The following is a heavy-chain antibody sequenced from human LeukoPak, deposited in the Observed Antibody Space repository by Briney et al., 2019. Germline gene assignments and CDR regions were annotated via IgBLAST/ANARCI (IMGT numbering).Heavy chain of an antibody. CDR3: ARVEPTASNDY. Sequence: GGSLRLSCAASGFDLSTYEMNWVRQAPGKGLEWIADITISGHTKNYVDSVKGRFTISRDNGNNLLYLQMNGLRDEDTAVYYCARVEPTASNDYWGQGTLVTVSS. J-gene: IGHJ4*02. CDR2: ITISGHTK. CDR1: GFDLSTYE. D-gene: IGHD1-1*01. V-gene: IGHV3-48*03.